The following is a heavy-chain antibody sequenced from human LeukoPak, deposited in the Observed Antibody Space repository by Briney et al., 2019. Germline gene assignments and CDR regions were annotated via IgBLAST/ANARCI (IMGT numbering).Heavy chain of an antibody. V-gene: IGHV4-4*07. D-gene: IGHD1-1*01. J-gene: IGHJ4*02. Sequence: SETLSLTCTVSGGSISSYYWSWIRRPAGKGLEWIGRIYTSGSTNYNPSLKSRVTMSVDTSKNQFSLKLSSVTAADTAVYYCARGAGTGTLLYYFDYWGQGTLVTVSS. CDR3: ARGAGTGTLLYYFDY. CDR2: IYTSGST. CDR1: GGSISSYY.